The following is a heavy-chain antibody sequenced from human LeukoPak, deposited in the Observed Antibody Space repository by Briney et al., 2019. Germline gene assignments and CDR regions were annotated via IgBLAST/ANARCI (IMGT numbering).Heavy chain of an antibody. CDR3: AKSPVSSCRGSFCYPFDY. Sequence: GGSLRLSCAASGFTFSTYAMCWVRQIPGKGLEWVSAISGSDDGTYYADSVKGRFTISRDNSRNTLYLQMNTLRAEDTAVYFCAKSPVSSCRGSFCYPFDYWGQGNLVTVSS. J-gene: IGHJ4*02. CDR1: GFTFSTYA. CDR2: ISGSDDGT. V-gene: IGHV3-23*01. D-gene: IGHD2-15*01.